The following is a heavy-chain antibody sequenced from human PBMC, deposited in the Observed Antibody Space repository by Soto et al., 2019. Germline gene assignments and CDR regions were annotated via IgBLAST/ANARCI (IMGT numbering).Heavy chain of an antibody. CDR2: IYHSGST. Sequence: SETLSLTCAVSSGSISSSNWWSWVRQPPGKGLEWIGEIYHSGSTNYNPSLKSRVTISVDKSKNQFSLKLSSVTAADTAVYYCARVPSGYQLLPDNWFDPWGQGTLVTVSS. J-gene: IGHJ5*02. CDR3: ARVPSGYQLLPDNWFDP. V-gene: IGHV4-4*02. CDR1: SGSISSSNW. D-gene: IGHD2-2*01.